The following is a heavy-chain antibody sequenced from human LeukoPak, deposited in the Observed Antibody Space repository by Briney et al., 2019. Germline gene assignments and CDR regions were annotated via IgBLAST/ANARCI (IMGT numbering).Heavy chain of an antibody. J-gene: IGHJ3*02. Sequence: GGSLRLSCAGSGFTFSSYGMHWVRQAPGKGLEWVAVISYDGSNKYYAASVKGRFTISRDNSKNTLYLQMSSLRTEDTAMYYCASEGIAAAADIWGQGTMVTVSS. CDR3: ASEGIAAAADI. D-gene: IGHD6-13*01. CDR1: GFTFSSYG. CDR2: ISYDGSNK. V-gene: IGHV3-30*03.